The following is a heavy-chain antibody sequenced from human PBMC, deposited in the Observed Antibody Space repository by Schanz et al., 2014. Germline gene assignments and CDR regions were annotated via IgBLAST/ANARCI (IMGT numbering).Heavy chain of an antibody. J-gene: IGHJ4*02. CDR1: GYTFTTYA. Sequence: QVQLVQSGAEVKNPGASVKVSCKASGYTFTTYALNWVRQAPGQGLEWMGWINSNTGNPTYAPAFTGRFVFSLDTSVSTAYLQIIGLQAEASAVFYCARGRGGNTGYEAADYWGQGTRVTVSS. V-gene: IGHV7-4-1*02. CDR2: INSNTGNP. D-gene: IGHD5-12*01. CDR3: ARGRGGNTGYEAADY.